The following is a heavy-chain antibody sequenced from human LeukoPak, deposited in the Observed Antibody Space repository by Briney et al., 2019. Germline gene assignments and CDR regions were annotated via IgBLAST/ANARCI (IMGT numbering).Heavy chain of an antibody. CDR2: IYTSGST. V-gene: IGHV4-4*07. CDR1: GGSISSYY. CDR3: AREGSSSPYYYYGMDV. J-gene: IGHJ6*02. D-gene: IGHD6-6*01. Sequence: PSETLSLTCTVSGGSISSYYWSWIRQPAGKGLEWIGRIYTSGSTNYNPSLKSRVTMSVDTSKNQFSLKLSSVTAADTAVYYCAREGSSSPYYYYGMDVWGQGTTVTASS.